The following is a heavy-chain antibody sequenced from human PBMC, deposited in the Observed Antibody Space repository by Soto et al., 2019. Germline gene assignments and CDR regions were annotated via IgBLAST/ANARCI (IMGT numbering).Heavy chain of an antibody. V-gene: IGHV4-39*01. CDR3: ARLRARWFGDFLSSDLDF. D-gene: IGHD3-10*01. J-gene: IGHJ6*02. CDR2: VYYTGNT. CDR1: GGSISNYNYY. Sequence: SETLSLTCAVSGGSISNYNYYWGWIRQSPGKGLEWIGSVYYTGNTYYNPSLNSRLTISVDTSENQFSLRLTSVTAADTAVYFCARLRARWFGDFLSSDLDFRGQGSTVAVSS.